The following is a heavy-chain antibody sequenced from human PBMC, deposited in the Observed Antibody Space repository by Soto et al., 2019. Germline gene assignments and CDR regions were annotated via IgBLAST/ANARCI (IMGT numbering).Heavy chain of an antibody. CDR3: ARGQFHHVSNCYYALDV. J-gene: IGHJ6*02. V-gene: IGHV1-69*01. Sequence: QVQLVQSGAEVKKPGSSVKVSCKASGGTFSSYAISWVRQAPGQGLEWMGGFIPMFNRPHSARKFQGRVTITADESTSTAYMDLSSLRSEDTAVYYCARGQFHHVSNCYYALDVWGQGTTVTVSS. CDR2: FIPMFNRP. CDR1: GGTFSSYA.